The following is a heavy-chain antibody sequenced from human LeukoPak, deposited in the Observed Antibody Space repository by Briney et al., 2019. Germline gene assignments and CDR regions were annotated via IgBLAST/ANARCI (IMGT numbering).Heavy chain of an antibody. J-gene: IGHJ5*02. V-gene: IGHV1-46*01. D-gene: IGHD2-15*01. Sequence: ASVKVSCKASGYIFTNHYMHWVRQAPGQGLEWMGLINPSGSSTLYAEKFRGRIIMTRDMSTATDYMELSSLRSEDTAVYYCARDDCSGGSCQVRGFDPWGQGTLVTVSS. CDR2: INPSGSST. CDR3: ARDDCSGGSCQVRGFDP. CDR1: GYIFTNHY.